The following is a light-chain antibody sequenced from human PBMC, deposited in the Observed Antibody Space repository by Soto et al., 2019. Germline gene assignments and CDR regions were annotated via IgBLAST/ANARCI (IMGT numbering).Light chain of an antibody. CDR2: KTS. CDR1: QSLTMW. V-gene: IGKV1-5*03. CDR3: QHWTDYSWT. J-gene: IGKJ1*01. Sequence: DIHMTQSPSTLSASVGDRVTITCRASQSLTMWLARYQQKPGKTPNLLIYKTSILESGVPSRFSGSGSGTEFTLTISSLQPDDFATYYCQHWTDYSWTFGQGTKVEVK.